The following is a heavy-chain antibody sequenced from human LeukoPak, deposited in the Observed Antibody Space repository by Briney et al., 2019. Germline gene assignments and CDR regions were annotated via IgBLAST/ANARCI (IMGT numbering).Heavy chain of an antibody. CDR2: IRYDGSNK. D-gene: IGHD4-17*01. CDR3: AKDMYYGDYVFDY. V-gene: IGHV3-30*02. CDR1: GFTFSSYG. J-gene: IGHJ4*02. Sequence: GGSLRLSCAASGFTFSSYGMHWVRQAPGKGLEWVAFIRYDGSNKYYADSVKGRFTISRDNSKNTLYLQMNSLRGEDRAVYYCAKDMYYGDYVFDYWGQGTLVTVSS.